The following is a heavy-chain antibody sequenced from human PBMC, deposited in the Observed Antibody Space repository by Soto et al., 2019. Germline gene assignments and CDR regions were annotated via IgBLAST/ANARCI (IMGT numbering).Heavy chain of an antibody. D-gene: IGHD6-19*01. Sequence: GASVKVSCKASGYTFTSYARHWVRQATGQRLEWMGWINAGNGNTKYSQNFQGRVTINQDTSASTAYMELSSLTSEDTAVYYCAREKWGSGSRWLDPWGQGTLVTVSS. CDR1: GYTFTSYA. V-gene: IGHV1-3*01. J-gene: IGHJ5*02. CDR2: INAGNGNT. CDR3: AREKWGSGSRWLDP.